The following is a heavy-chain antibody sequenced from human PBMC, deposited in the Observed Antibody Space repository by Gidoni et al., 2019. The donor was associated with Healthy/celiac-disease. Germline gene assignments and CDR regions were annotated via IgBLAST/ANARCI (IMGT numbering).Heavy chain of an antibody. CDR3: ARDPGSSWGFDY. Sequence: QVQLVQSGAEVKKPGASVKVSCKASGYTFTGYYMHWVRQAPGQGFEWMRWINPNSGGTNYAQKFQGWVTMTRDTSISTAYMELSRLRSDDTAVYYCARDPGSSWGFDYWGQGTLVTVSS. CDR2: INPNSGGT. J-gene: IGHJ4*02. CDR1: GYTFTGYY. V-gene: IGHV1-2*04. D-gene: IGHD6-13*01.